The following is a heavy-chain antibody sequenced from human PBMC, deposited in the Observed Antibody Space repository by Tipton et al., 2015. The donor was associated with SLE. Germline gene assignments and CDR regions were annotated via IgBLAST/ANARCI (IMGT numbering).Heavy chain of an antibody. Sequence: QLVQSGPEVKRPGASMKLSCKASGYTFTNYYMHWVRQAPGQGLEWMGIINPSGGSTIYAQKFQGRVTMTRDTSTSTVYMDLSSLRSEDTAVYYCARVPNWGSGRDAFDIWGQGTMVSVSS. D-gene: IGHD7-27*01. J-gene: IGHJ3*02. CDR1: GYTFTNYY. CDR2: INPSGGST. CDR3: ARVPNWGSGRDAFDI. V-gene: IGHV1-46*01.